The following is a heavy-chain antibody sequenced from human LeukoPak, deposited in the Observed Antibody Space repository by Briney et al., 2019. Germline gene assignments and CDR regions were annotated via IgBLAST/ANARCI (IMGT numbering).Heavy chain of an antibody. CDR3: ARELYYGSGSYLDY. Sequence: GGPLRLSCAASGFTFSSYWMHWVRQAPGKGLVWVSRINSDGSSTSYADSVKGRFTISRDNAKNSLYLQMNSLRAEDTAVYYCARELYYGSGSYLDYWGQGTLVTVSS. CDR2: INSDGSST. J-gene: IGHJ4*02. D-gene: IGHD3-10*01. V-gene: IGHV3-74*01. CDR1: GFTFSSYW.